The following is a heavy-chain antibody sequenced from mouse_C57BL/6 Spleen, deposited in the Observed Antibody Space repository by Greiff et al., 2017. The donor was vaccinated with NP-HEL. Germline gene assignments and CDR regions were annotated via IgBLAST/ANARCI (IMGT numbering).Heavy chain of an antibody. V-gene: IGHV1-82*01. D-gene: IGHD3-3*01. CDR3: ARWGDVSYFDY. J-gene: IGHJ2*01. CDR1: GYAFSSSW. CDR2: IYPGDGDT. Sequence: QVQLQQSGPELVKPGASVKISCKASGYAFSSSWMNWVKQRPGKGLEWIGRIYPGDGDTNYIGKFKGKATLTADKSSSTAYMQLSSLTSEDSAVYFCARWGDVSYFDYWGQGTTLTVSS.